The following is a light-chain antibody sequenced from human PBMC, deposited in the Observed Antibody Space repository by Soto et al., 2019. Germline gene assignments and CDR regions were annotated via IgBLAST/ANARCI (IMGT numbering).Light chain of an antibody. CDR2: GAS. CDR3: QQTYAVPWT. V-gene: IGKV1-39*01. CDR1: EYISSY. J-gene: IGKJ1*01. Sequence: DIQMTQSPSSLSASVGVRLTITCRASEYISSYLNWYQQKPGKAPNVLIYGASRLQSGVPSRFSGRGSGTEFTLTISSLQPEDFATYYCQQTYAVPWTFGQGTYVEI.